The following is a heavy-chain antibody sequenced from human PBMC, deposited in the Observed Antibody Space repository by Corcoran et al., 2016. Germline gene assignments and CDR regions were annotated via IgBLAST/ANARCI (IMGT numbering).Heavy chain of an antibody. V-gene: IGHV1-69*06. D-gene: IGHD3-3*01. CDR1: GGTFSSYA. Sequence: QVQLVQSGAEVKKPGSSVKVSCKASGGTFSSYAISWVRQAPGQGLEWMGGIIPIFGTANYAQKFQGRVTITADKSTSKAYMELSSLRSEATAVYYGARGRAKRITIFGVVPKGFDYWGQGTLVTVAS. J-gene: IGHJ4*02. CDR2: IIPIFGTA. CDR3: ARGRAKRITIFGVVPKGFDY.